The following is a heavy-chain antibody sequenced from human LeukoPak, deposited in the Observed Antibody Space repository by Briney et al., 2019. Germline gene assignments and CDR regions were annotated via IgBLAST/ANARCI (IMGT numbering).Heavy chain of an antibody. CDR3: AKDLSRLYYYYGMDV. CDR1: GFTFDDYA. J-gene: IGHJ6*02. V-gene: IGHV3-9*01. D-gene: IGHD6-25*01. Sequence: SLRLSCAASGFTFDDYAMHWVRQAPGKGLEWVSGISWNSGSIGYADSVKGRFTISRDNAKNSLYLQMNSLRAEDTAVYYCAKDLSRLYYYYGMDVWGQGTTVTVSS. CDR2: ISWNSGSI.